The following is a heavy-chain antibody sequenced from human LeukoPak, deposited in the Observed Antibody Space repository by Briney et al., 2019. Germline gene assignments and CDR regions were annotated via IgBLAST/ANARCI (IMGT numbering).Heavy chain of an antibody. V-gene: IGHV1-46*01. J-gene: IGHJ4*02. Sequence: ASVKVSCKASGYTFTSYAMHWVRQAPGQGLEWMGIINPSGGSTSYAQKFQGRVTMTRDTSTSTVYMELSSLRSEDTAVYYCARADYYDSSGLITPADYWGQGTLVTVSS. D-gene: IGHD3-22*01. CDR1: GYTFTSYA. CDR2: INPSGGST. CDR3: ARADYYDSSGLITPADY.